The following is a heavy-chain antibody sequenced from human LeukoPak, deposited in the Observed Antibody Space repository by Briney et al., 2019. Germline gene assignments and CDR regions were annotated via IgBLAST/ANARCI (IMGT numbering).Heavy chain of an antibody. CDR1: GFTFSSYD. D-gene: IGHD2-15*01. CDR2: IGTAGDT. CDR3: ARGGNRYCSGGSCYMFDY. J-gene: IGHJ4*02. Sequence: PGGSLRLSCAASGFTFSSYDMHWVRQATGKGLEWASAIGTAGDTYYPGSVKGRFTISRENAKNSLYLQMNSLRAGDTAVYYCARGGNRYCSGGSCYMFDYWGQGTLVTVSS. V-gene: IGHV3-13*01.